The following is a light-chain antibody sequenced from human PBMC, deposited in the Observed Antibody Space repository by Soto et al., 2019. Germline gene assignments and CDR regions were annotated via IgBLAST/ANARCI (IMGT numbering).Light chain of an antibody. CDR1: QSVSSD. CDR2: GAS. J-gene: IGKJ1*01. CDR3: QQYGDSPRS. V-gene: IGKV3-15*01. Sequence: EIVMTLSPATLSVSPWERATLSCRASQSVSSDLAWYQQKPGQAPRLLIYGASTRATGVPKRFSVSGSGTDFTLTISRLEPGDFAVYYCQQYGDSPRSFGQGTKVDIK.